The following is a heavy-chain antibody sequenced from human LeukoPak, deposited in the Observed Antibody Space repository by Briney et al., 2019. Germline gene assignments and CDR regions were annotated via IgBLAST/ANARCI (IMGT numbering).Heavy chain of an antibody. CDR1: GASFSGYY. Sequence: PSETLSLTCAVCGASFSGYYWSWIRQPPGKGLEWIWELNHSGSTNYNPSLKSRVTISVDTSKNQFSLKLSSVTAADTAVYYCASPGSGSYYRNYYYGMDVWGKGTTVTVSS. V-gene: IGHV4-34*01. CDR2: LNHSGST. D-gene: IGHD3-10*01. J-gene: IGHJ6*04. CDR3: ASPGSGSYYRNYYYGMDV.